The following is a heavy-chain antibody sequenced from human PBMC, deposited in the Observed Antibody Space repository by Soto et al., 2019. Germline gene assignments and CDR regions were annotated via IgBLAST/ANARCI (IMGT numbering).Heavy chain of an antibody. CDR2: INHSGST. CDR3: ARDKITGLYDY. CDR1: GGSFSGYY. D-gene: IGHD2-8*02. V-gene: IGHV4-34*01. Sequence: SETLSLTCAVYGGSFSGYYWSWIRQPPGKGLEWIGEINHSGSTNYNPSLKSRVTISVDTSKNQFSLKLTSVTAADTAVYYCARDKITGLYDYWGQGALVTVSS. J-gene: IGHJ4*02.